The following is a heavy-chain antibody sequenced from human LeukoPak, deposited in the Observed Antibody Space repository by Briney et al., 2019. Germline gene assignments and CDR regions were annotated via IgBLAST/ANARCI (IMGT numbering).Heavy chain of an antibody. J-gene: IGHJ5*02. CDR1: GGTFSSYA. CDR2: IIPIFGTA. CDR3: ARDRTRNNWNYDWFDP. V-gene: IGHV1-69*01. Sequence: SVKVSCKASGGTFSSYAISWVRQAPGQGLEWMGGIIPIFGTANYAQKFQGRVTITADESTTTAYMELSSLRSEDTAVYYCARDRTRNNWNYDWFDPWGQGTLVTVSS. D-gene: IGHD1-7*01.